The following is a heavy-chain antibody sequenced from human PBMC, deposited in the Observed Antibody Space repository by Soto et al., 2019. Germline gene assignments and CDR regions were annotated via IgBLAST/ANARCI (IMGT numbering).Heavy chain of an antibody. CDR1: GGSISSGGFY. CDR2: IYYSGST. Sequence: ASETPSLTCTVSGGSISSGGFYWGWVREPPGKGLEWIGYIYYSGSTNYNPSLKSRVTISVDTSQNHFSLKLSSVTAADTAVYYCARRSCSGDSCYFDYWGQGALVTVSS. V-gene: IGHV4-61*03. D-gene: IGHD2-15*01. CDR3: ARRSCSGDSCYFDY. J-gene: IGHJ4*02.